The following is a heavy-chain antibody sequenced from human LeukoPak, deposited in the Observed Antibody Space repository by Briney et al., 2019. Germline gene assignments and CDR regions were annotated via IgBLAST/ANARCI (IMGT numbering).Heavy chain of an antibody. J-gene: IGHJ4*02. CDR3: ARDPRSRYSWWDY. Sequence: GGSLRLACAASGFTVSSYWMSWVRQAPGGGRGWVANIKQDGREKYYVDSVKGRFTISRDNAKNSPYLQMNSLRAEDTAVYYCARDPRSRYSWWDYWGQGTLVIVSS. CDR1: GFTVSSYW. CDR2: IKQDGREK. D-gene: IGHD1-1*01. V-gene: IGHV3-7*01.